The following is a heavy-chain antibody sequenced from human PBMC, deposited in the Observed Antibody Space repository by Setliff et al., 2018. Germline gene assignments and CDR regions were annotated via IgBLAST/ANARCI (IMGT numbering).Heavy chain of an antibody. CDR3: ASGHRYGYLFEY. V-gene: IGHV3-7*03. CDR2: IKRDGREI. J-gene: IGHJ4*02. CDR1: AFTFKNYW. Sequence: GESLKISCAASAFTFKNYWMSWVRQAPGKGLEWVANIKRDGREIYYVDSVKGRFTISRDNAKNSLYLQMDSLRAEDTAVYYCASGHRYGYLFEYWGQGTLVTVSS. D-gene: IGHD5-18*01.